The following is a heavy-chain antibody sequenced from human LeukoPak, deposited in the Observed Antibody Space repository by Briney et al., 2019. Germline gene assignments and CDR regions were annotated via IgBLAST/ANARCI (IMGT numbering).Heavy chain of an antibody. CDR3: ATYRQVLLPFES. D-gene: IGHD2-8*02. CDR1: GSIFSSSG. J-gene: IGHJ4*02. V-gene: IGHV3-23*01. Sequence: PGGTLRLSCEASGSIFSSSGMSWVRQAPGKGLEWVSSIFAGGGEIHYADSVRGRFTISRDTSKSTLPLQMNSLRAEDTAIYYCATYRQVLLPFESWGQGTLVTVSS. CDR2: IFAGGGEI.